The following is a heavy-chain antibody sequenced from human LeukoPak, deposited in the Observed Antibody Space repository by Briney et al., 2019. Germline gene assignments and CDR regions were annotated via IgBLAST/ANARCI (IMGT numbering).Heavy chain of an antibody. D-gene: IGHD3-10*01. V-gene: IGHV1-2*02. CDR3: ARGDYYGSGSYSERGPHYYYYMDV. Sequence: ASVKVSCKASGYTFTGYYMHWVRQAPGQGLEWMGWINPNSGGTNYAQKFQGRVTMTRDTSISTAYMELSRLRSDDTAVYYCARGDYYGSGSYSERGPHYYYYMDVWGKGTTVTVSS. CDR2: INPNSGGT. J-gene: IGHJ6*03. CDR1: GYTFTGYY.